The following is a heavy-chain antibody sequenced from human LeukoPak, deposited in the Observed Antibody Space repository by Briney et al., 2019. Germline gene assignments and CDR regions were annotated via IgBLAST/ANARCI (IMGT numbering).Heavy chain of an antibody. J-gene: IGHJ6*03. CDR2: INPNSGGT. CDR3: ARVGIRAPRNYYMDV. CDR1: GYTFTGYY. V-gene: IGHV1-2*02. D-gene: IGHD2-21*01. Sequence: GASVKVSCKASGYTFTGYYMHWVRQAPGQGLEWMGWINPNSGGTNYAQKFQGRVTMTRDTSISTAYMELSRLRSDDTAVYYCARVGIRAPRNYYMDVWGKGTTVTVSS.